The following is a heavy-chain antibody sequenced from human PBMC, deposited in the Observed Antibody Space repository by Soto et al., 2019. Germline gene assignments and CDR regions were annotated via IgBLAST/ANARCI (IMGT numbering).Heavy chain of an antibody. Sequence: QVQLVESGGGVVQPGRSLRLSCAASGFTFSSYAMHWVRQAPGKGLEWVAVISYDGSNKYYADSVKGRFTISRDNSKNTLYLQMNSLRDEDTAVYYCASWYYYDSSGYEGNWFDPWGQGTLVTVSS. V-gene: IGHV3-30-3*01. D-gene: IGHD3-22*01. CDR3: ASWYYYDSSGYEGNWFDP. J-gene: IGHJ5*02. CDR1: GFTFSSYA. CDR2: ISYDGSNK.